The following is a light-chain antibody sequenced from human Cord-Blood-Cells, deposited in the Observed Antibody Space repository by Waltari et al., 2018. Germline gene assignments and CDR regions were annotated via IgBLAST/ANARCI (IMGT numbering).Light chain of an antibody. Sequence: IQITQSPSTLSASVGDRLPITCRASQSISSWLAWYQQKPGKAPKLLIYDASSLESGVPSRFSGSGSGTEFTLTISSLQPDDFATYYCQQYNSYWTFGQGTKVEIK. CDR3: QQYNSYWT. CDR2: DAS. CDR1: QSISSW. V-gene: IGKV1-5*01. J-gene: IGKJ1*01.